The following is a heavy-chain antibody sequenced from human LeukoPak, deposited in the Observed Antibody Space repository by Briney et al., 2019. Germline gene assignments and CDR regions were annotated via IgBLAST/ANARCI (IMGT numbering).Heavy chain of an antibody. CDR3: ARDLRRGIVVVVAADFDY. CDR1: GYTFTSYG. D-gene: IGHD2-15*01. Sequence: ASVKVSCKACGYTFTSYGISWVRQAPGQGLEWMGWISAYNGNTNYAQKLQGRVTMTTDTSTSTAYMELRSLRSDDTAVYYCARDLRRGIVVVVAADFDYWGQGTLVTVSS. J-gene: IGHJ4*02. CDR2: ISAYNGNT. V-gene: IGHV1-18*01.